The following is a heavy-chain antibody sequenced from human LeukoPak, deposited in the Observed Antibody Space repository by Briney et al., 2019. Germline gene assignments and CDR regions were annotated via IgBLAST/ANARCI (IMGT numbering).Heavy chain of an antibody. CDR1: GGSISSGDYY. CDR2: IYYSGST. V-gene: IGHV4-30-4*08. CDR3: ARHVSSSWYDY. Sequence: SETLSLTCTVSGGSISSGDYYWSWIRQPPGKGLEWIGYIYYSGSTYYNPSLKNRVTISVDTSKNQFSLKLSSVTAADTAVYYCARHVSSSWYDYWGQGTLVTVSS. J-gene: IGHJ4*02. D-gene: IGHD6-13*01.